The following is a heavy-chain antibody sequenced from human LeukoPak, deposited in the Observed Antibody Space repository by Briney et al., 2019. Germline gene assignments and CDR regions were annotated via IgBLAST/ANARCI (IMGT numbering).Heavy chain of an antibody. CDR3: ARDQIVGATHFDY. CDR2: ISSGSTYM. V-gene: IGHV3-21*01. CDR1: AFTLSSYN. J-gene: IGHJ4*02. D-gene: IGHD1-26*01. Sequence: GGSLRLSCEASAFTLSSYNMNWVRQAPGKGLEWISSISSGSTYMNYADSVKGRFTISRDNAKNSLYLQMNSLRAEDTALYYCARDQIVGATHFDYWGQGTLVTVSS.